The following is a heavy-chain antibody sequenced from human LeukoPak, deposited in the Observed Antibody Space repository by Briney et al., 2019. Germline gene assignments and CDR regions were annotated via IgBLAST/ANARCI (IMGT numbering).Heavy chain of an antibody. CDR3: ASQLRPQGYYYMDV. CDR2: IIPIFGTA. CDR1: GGTFSSYA. J-gene: IGHJ6*03. Sequence: SVKVSCKASGGTFSSYAISWVRQAPGQGLEWMGGIIPIFGTANYAQKFQGRVTITADESTSTAYMELSSLRSEDTAVYYCASQLRPQGYYYMDVWGKGTTVTVSS. D-gene: IGHD1-1*01. V-gene: IGHV1-69*13.